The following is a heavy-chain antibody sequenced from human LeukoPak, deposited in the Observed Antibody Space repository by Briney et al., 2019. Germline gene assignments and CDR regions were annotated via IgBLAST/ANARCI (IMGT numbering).Heavy chain of an antibody. Sequence: GRSLRLSCAASGFTFSSYAMHWVRQAPGKGLEWVAVISYDGSNKYYADSVKGRFTISRDNSKNTLYLQMNSLRAEDTAVYYFSKSNRRHWLCYFDYWGQGTLVTVSS. D-gene: IGHD3-22*01. CDR1: GFTFSSYA. V-gene: IGHV3-30-3*02. CDR2: ISYDGSNK. J-gene: IGHJ4*02. CDR3: SKSNRRHWLCYFDY.